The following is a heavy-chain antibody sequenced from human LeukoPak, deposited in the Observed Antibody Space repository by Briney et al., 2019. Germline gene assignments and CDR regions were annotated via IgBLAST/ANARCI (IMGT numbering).Heavy chain of an antibody. Sequence: AGGSLRLSCAASGFTFSSYGMHWVRQAPGKGLEWVAVIWYDGSNKYCADSVKGRFTISRDNSKNTLYLQMNSLRAEDTAVYYCARDLTAVDSVGPLDYWGQGTLVTVSS. CDR2: IWYDGSNK. D-gene: IGHD6-19*01. J-gene: IGHJ4*02. CDR1: GFTFSSYG. V-gene: IGHV3-33*01. CDR3: ARDLTAVDSVGPLDY.